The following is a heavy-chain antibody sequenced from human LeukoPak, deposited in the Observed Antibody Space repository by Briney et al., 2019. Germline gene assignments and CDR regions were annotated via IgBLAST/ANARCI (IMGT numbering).Heavy chain of an antibody. CDR3: ATYSGYDCFDY. CDR2: IGGSGGST. D-gene: IGHD5-12*01. V-gene: IGHV3-23*01. J-gene: IGHJ4*02. Sequence: GGSLRLSCAASGFTFSSYAMSWVRQAPGKGLEWVSAIGGSGGSTYYADSVKGRFTISRDNSKNTLYLQMNSLRAEDTAVYYCATYSGYDCFDYWGQGTLVTVSS. CDR1: GFTFSSYA.